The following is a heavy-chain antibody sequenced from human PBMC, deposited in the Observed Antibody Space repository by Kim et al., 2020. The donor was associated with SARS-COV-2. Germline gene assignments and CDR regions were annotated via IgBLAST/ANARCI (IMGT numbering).Heavy chain of an antibody. D-gene: IGHD6-25*01. CDR1: GFTFNTYW. V-gene: IGHV3-7*01. CDR3: ARDKGVWQRLNRPFEY. CDR2: IKQDGSEK. J-gene: IGHJ4*02. Sequence: GGSLRLSCAASGFTFNTYWMSWVRQAPGRGLEWVANIKQDGSEKYYVDSVKGRFTISRDNTKNSLYLQMESLRAEDTAVYYCARDKGVWQRLNRPFEYWGQGTLVTVSS.